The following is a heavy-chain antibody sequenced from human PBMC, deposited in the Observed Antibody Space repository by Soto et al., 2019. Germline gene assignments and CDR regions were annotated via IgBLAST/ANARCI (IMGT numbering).Heavy chain of an antibody. CDR2: IKSKTDGGTT. V-gene: IGHV3-15*07. CDR1: WFTFRYGL. Sequence: PWGFPGISFAPSWFTFRYGLVKSVPQAPGEGPGGVGRIKSKTDGGTTDYAAPVKGRFTISRDDSKNTLYLQMNSLKTEDTAVYYCTITRGVLRYFDWSYYFDYWGQGTLVTVS. CDR3: TITRGVLRYFDWSYYFDY. D-gene: IGHD3-9*01. J-gene: IGHJ4*02.